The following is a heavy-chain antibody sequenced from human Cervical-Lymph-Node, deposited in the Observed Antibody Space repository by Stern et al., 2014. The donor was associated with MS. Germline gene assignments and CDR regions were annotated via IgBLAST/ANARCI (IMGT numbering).Heavy chain of an antibody. D-gene: IGHD2-8*02. J-gene: IGHJ4*01. CDR2: ISMSGSSI. CDR3: ASAGTGGWPYYFQN. Sequence: QVQLVQSGGGLVKPGGSLRLSCSATGITFSDHYMMWIRQAPGKGLEWISYISMSGSSIYYADSVKGRFTISRDNGKKSLHLQMNSLSVEDTAVYYCASAGTGGWPYYFQNWGQGTLVTVSS. CDR1: GITFSDHY. V-gene: IGHV3-11*01.